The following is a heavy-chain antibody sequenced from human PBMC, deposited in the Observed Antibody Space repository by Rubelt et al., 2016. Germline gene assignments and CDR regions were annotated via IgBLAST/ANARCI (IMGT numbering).Heavy chain of an antibody. V-gene: IGHV3-30*03. D-gene: IGHD6-13*01. J-gene: IGHJ6*02. CDR2: ISFCLTNT. CDR3: ATNSAGVRGMDV. Sequence: GFTFNTCAMHWVRLAPVKWLSFFSLISFCLTNTYYEDSVKGLFTISRDNSKNTLYLQMNSLRAEYTAGDYCATNSAGVRGMDVWGQGTTVTVSS. CDR1: GFTFNTCA.